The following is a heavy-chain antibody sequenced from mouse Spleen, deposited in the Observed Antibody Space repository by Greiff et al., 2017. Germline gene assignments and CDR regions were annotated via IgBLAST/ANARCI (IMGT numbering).Heavy chain of an antibody. V-gene: IGHV3-6*01. D-gene: IGHD1-1*01. CDR2: ISYDGSN. Sequence: EVQVVESGPGLVKPSQSLSLTCSVTGYSITSGYYWNWIRQFPGNKLEWMGYISYDGSNNYNPSLKNRISITRDTSKNQFFLKLNSVTTEDTATYYCARDWILRYYFDYWGQGTTLTVSS. CDR3: ARDWILRYYFDY. CDR1: GYSITSGYY. J-gene: IGHJ2*01.